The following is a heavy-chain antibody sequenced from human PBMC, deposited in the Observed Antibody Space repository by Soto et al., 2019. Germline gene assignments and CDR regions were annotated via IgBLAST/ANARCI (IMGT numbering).Heavy chain of an antibody. Sequence: PSETLSLTCTVSGGSISSSSYYWGWIRQPPGKGLEWIGSIYYSGSTYYNPSLKSRATISVDTSKNQFSLKLSSVTAADTAVYYCARGYYDFWSGLNLYYYYYGMDVWGQGTTVT. J-gene: IGHJ6*02. CDR1: GGSISSSSYY. V-gene: IGHV4-39*01. CDR2: IYYSGST. D-gene: IGHD3-3*01. CDR3: ARGYYDFWSGLNLYYYYYGMDV.